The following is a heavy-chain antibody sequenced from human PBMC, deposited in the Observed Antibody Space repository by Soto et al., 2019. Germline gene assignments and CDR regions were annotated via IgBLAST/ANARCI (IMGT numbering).Heavy chain of an antibody. Sequence: GGSLRLSCTASGFTFGDYTVSWFRQAPGKGLEWVGFIRGKAFDGATEYAASVKDRFIISRDDSKTVAYLQMNSLKTEDTAVYFCSLFGLVPAGSVFWGQGALVTVSS. J-gene: IGHJ4*02. V-gene: IGHV3-49*03. D-gene: IGHD3-10*01. CDR2: IRGKAFDGAT. CDR3: SLFGLVPAGSVF. CDR1: GFTFGDYT.